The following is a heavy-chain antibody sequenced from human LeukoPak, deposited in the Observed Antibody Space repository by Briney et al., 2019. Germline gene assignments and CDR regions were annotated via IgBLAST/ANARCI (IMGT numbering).Heavy chain of an antibody. CDR2: IYYSGST. CDR3: ARGMGMTERDNWFDP. D-gene: IGHD7-27*01. Sequence: SETLSLTCTVSGGSISSGGYYWSWIRQHPGKGLEWIGYIYYSGSTYYNPSLKSRVTISVDTSKNQFSLKLSSVTAADTAVYYCARGMGMTERDNWFDPWGQGTLVTVSP. V-gene: IGHV4-31*03. J-gene: IGHJ5*02. CDR1: GGSISSGGYY.